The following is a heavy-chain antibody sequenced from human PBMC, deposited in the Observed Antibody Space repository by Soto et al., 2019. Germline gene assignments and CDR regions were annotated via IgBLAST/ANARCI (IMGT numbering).Heavy chain of an antibody. V-gene: IGHV3-33*01. CDR1: GFSVSSYG. D-gene: IGHD3-10*02. CDR2: IWYDGRNI. J-gene: IGHJ3*01. Sequence: QLQLVESGGGVVHPGRSLRLSCSASGFSVSSYGVHWVRQAPGKGLEWVAVIWYDGRNIFYADSVKGRFTISRDNSKNIGYFQMTHLRVEEAGLYYCAIDSGHLSTYVSDALDFWGQGTMVTVSS. CDR3: AIDSGHLSTYVSDALDF.